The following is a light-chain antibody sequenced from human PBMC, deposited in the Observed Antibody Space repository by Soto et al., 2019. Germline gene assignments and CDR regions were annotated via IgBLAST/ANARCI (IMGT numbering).Light chain of an antibody. J-gene: IGKJ1*01. CDR3: QQYSTYPWT. CDR2: DVS. V-gene: IGKV1-5*01. CDR1: QSISNW. Sequence: DIQLTQSPSTLSASVGDRVTITCRASQSISNWLAWYQQKPGKAPTLLIYDVSRLESGVPLRFSGSGSGTEFTLTISSLQPDDFATYYCQQYSTYPWTFGQGTKVDI.